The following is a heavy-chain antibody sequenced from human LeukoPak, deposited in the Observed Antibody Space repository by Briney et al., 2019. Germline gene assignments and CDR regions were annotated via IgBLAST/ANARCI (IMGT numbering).Heavy chain of an antibody. D-gene: IGHD2-2*03. Sequence: SETLSLTCTVSGGSISSYYWSWIRQPPGKGLEWIGYIYYSGSTNYNPSLKSRVTISVNTSKNQFSLKLSSVTAADTAVYYCARVGYCSSTSCYEAFDIWGQGTMVTVSS. CDR1: GGSISSYY. V-gene: IGHV4-59*01. CDR3: ARVGYCSSTSCYEAFDI. CDR2: IYYSGST. J-gene: IGHJ3*02.